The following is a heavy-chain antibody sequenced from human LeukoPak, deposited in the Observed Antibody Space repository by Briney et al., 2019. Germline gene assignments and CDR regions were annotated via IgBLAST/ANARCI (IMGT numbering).Heavy chain of an antibody. CDR3: VKDTHGFGNDDFVL. V-gene: IGHV3-30*02. J-gene: IGHJ4*02. Sequence: GGSLRLSCAASGYTFSHYAMHWVRRARGKGLEWVAFIQSEGNHKYYADSLEGRVTISKDNSKNTMYLQLNSLRDEDTAVYYCVKDTHGFGNDDFVLWGQGTLVTVSS. CDR2: IQSEGNHK. CDR1: GYTFSHYA. D-gene: IGHD3-10*02.